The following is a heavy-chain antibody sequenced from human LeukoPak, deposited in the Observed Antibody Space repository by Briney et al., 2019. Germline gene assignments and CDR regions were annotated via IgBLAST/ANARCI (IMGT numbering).Heavy chain of an antibody. D-gene: IGHD2-15*01. V-gene: IGHV3-7*02. CDR2: INQDGSET. J-gene: IGHJ4*02. CDR3: ARVRCSGGGCFYNFDY. Sequence: GGSLRLSCAASGFTFSTYWMSWVRQAPGKGLEWVANINQDGSETYYVESVKGRFTISRDNAKNSLYLQMNSLRAEDTAVYYCARVRCSGGGCFYNFDYWGQGSLVTVSS. CDR1: GFTFSTYW.